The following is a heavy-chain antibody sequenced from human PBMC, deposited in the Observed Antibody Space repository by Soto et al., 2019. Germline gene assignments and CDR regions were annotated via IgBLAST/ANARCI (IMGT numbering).Heavy chain of an antibody. V-gene: IGHV3-30-3*01. CDR3: ARGMSYYL. CDR2: ISSDGNNK. D-gene: IGHD3-10*01. Sequence: VQLLESGGGLVQPGRSLRLSCAASRFTFSNYAMHWVRQAPGKGLEWVAIISSDGNNKYDADSVKGRITISRDNSKNTLYLQMNSLRVEDTAVYYCARGMSYYLGGQGTLVTVSS. J-gene: IGHJ4*02. CDR1: RFTFSNYA.